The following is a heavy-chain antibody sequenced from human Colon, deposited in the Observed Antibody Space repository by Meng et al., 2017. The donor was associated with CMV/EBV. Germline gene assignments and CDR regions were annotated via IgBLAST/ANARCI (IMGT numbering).Heavy chain of an antibody. D-gene: IGHD2-2*02. J-gene: IGHJ4*02. CDR1: GYTFTHYA. V-gene: IGHV3-49*02. CDR3: TRYQGPTYRRDY. Sequence: SCKASGYTFTHYAVHWVRQAPGQGLEWVGLIRTKTYGGTTEYAASVKGRFTISRDDSKNIAYLQMSSLRTEDTAVYYCTRYQGPTYRRDYWGQGTLVTVSS. CDR2: IRTKTYGGTT.